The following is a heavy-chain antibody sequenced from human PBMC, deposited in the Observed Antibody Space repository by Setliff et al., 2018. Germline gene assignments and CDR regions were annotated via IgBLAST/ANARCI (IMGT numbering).Heavy chain of an antibody. CDR1: ALTFSSYW. Sequence: PGESLKISCAASALTFSSYWMNWVRQAPGKGLEWLSKISGTGNTVYYADSVRGRFTISRDNAKNSLYLQMNSLRADDTALYYCARDGVFYAMDVWGQGTTVTVSS. CDR3: ARDGVFYAMDV. V-gene: IGHV3-48*04. J-gene: IGHJ6*02. D-gene: IGHD2-2*01. CDR2: ISGTGNTV.